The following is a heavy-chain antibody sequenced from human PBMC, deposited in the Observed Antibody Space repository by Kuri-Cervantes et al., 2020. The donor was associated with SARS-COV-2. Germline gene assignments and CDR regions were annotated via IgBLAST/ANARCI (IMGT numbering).Heavy chain of an antibody. CDR1: GFTFSSYA. J-gene: IGHJ5*02. V-gene: IGHV3-30-3*01. Sequence: LTCAASGFTFSSYAMHWVRQAPGKGLEWVAVISYDGSNKYYADSVKGRFTISRDNSKNTLYLQMNSLRAEDTAVYYCARGYYDILTGYDNWFDPWGQGTLVTVSS. CDR2: ISYDGSNK. D-gene: IGHD3-9*01. CDR3: ARGYYDILTGYDNWFDP.